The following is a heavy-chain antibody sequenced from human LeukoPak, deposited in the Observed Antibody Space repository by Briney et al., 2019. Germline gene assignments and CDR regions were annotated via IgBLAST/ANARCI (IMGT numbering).Heavy chain of an antibody. J-gene: IGHJ4*02. V-gene: IGHV4-31*03. CDR1: GGSISSGGYY. CDR3: AREGNYYDSSGYEDY. Sequence: SQTLSLTCTVSGGSISSGGYYWRWIRQHPGKGLEWIGYIYYSGSTYYNPSRKSRVTIKVNTSKNQFSLKLSSVTAADTAVYYCAREGNYYDSSGYEDYWGQGTLGTVSA. D-gene: IGHD3-22*01. CDR2: IYYSGST.